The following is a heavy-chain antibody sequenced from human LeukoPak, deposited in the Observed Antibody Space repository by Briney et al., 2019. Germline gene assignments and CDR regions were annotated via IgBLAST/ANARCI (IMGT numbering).Heavy chain of an antibody. CDR2: IYSGGST. CDR3: ARSAGIAATIVLGY. J-gene: IGHJ4*02. D-gene: IGHD5-12*01. V-gene: IGHV3-66*01. Sequence: GGSLRLSCAASGFTFSSNYMSWVRQAPGRGLEWVSLIYSGGSTHYADSVKGRFTISRDNSKNTLYLQMNSLRAEDTAVYYCARSAGIAATIVLGYWGQGTLVTVSS. CDR1: GFTFSSNY.